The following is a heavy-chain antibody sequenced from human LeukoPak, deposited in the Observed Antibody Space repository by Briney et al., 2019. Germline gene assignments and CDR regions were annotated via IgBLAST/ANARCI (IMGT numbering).Heavy chain of an antibody. Sequence: SQTLSLTCTVSGGSISSGDYYWSWIRQPPGKGLEWIGYIYYSGSTYYNPSLKGRVTISVDTSKNQFSLKLSSVTAADTAVYYCARGVYYYGSGRFDPWGQGTLVTVSS. CDR2: IYYSGST. CDR1: GGSISSGDYY. D-gene: IGHD3-10*01. J-gene: IGHJ5*02. V-gene: IGHV4-30-4*01. CDR3: ARGVYYYGSGRFDP.